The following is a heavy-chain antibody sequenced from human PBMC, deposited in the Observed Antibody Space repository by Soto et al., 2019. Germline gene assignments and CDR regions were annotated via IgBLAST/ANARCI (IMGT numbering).Heavy chain of an antibody. CDR3: ARYGTRGDW. CDR2: ISSSGLTT. CDR1: GFTFSSYA. D-gene: IGHD3-10*01. Sequence: GGSLRLSCAASGFTFSSYAMHRVRKAPGKGLEWVSYISSSGLTTYYADFAEGRFTISRDNAKDSLYLHLNSLRVGDTAVYYCARYGTRGDWWGLGTQVTVSS. V-gene: IGHV3-48*04. J-gene: IGHJ5*01.